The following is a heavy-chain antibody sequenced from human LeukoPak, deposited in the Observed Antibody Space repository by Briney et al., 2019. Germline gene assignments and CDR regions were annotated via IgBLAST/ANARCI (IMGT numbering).Heavy chain of an antibody. CDR2: ISGSGGST. J-gene: IGHJ5*02. CDR3: AKDLAVAGTEFDP. D-gene: IGHD6-19*01. Sequence: GGSLRLSCAASGFTFSSYAMRWVRQDPGKGLEWVSAISGSGGSTYYADSVKGRFTISRDNSKNTLYLQMNSLRAEDTAVYYCAKDLAVAGTEFDPWGQGTLVTVSS. CDR1: GFTFSSYA. V-gene: IGHV3-23*01.